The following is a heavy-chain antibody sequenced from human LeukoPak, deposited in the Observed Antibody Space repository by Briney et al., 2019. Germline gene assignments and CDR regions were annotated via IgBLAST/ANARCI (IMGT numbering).Heavy chain of an antibody. CDR2: ISKDGRTV. CDR3: ARVRGSYSSDY. CDR1: GFTFSDYY. J-gene: IGHJ4*02. V-gene: IGHV3-11*01. Sequence: GGSLRLSCAASGFTFSDYYMSWIRQAPGKGLEWVSFISKDGRTVSYADSVKGQITISRDNSKNSLYLQMNSLTADDTAVYFCARVRGSYSSDYWGQGTLVTVSS. D-gene: IGHD5-12*01.